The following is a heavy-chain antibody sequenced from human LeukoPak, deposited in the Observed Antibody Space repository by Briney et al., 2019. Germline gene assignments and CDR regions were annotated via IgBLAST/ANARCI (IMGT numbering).Heavy chain of an antibody. CDR3: ARRAARSPYFDY. J-gene: IGHJ4*02. CDR1: GFTFSDYY. V-gene: IGHV3-11*04. Sequence: GGSLRLSCAASGFTFSDYYRNWIRQAPGKGLEWVSYISSSASTIYYADSVKGRFTISRDNAKNSLFLQMNSLRAEDTAVYYCARRAARSPYFDYWGQGILVTVSS. CDR2: ISSSASTI. D-gene: IGHD6-6*01.